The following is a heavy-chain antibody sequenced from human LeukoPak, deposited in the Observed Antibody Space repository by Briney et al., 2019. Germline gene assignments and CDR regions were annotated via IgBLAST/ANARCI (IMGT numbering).Heavy chain of an antibody. Sequence: MAGGSLRLSCAVSGITLSNYGMSWIRQPPGKGLEWIGEINHSGSTNYNPSLKSRVTISVDTSKNQFSLKLSSVTAADTAVYYCARGGITIFGVVTTRHNWFDPWGQGTLVTVSS. V-gene: IGHV4-34*01. J-gene: IGHJ5*02. CDR3: ARGGITIFGVVTTRHNWFDP. CDR1: GITLSNYG. D-gene: IGHD3-3*01. CDR2: INHSGST.